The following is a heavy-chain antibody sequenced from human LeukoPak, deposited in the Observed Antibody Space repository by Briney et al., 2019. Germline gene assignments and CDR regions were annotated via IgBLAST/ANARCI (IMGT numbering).Heavy chain of an antibody. CDR2: INTNTGNP. V-gene: IGHV7-4-1*02. CDR3: ARKGITMVRGALYNWFDP. J-gene: IGHJ5*02. Sequence: ASVKVSCKASGYTFTSYAMNWVRQAPGQGLEWMGWINTNTGNPTYAQGFTGRFVFSLDTSVSTAYLQISSLKAEDTAVYYCARKGITMVRGALYNWFDPWGQGNLVTVSS. D-gene: IGHD3-10*01. CDR1: GYTFTSYA.